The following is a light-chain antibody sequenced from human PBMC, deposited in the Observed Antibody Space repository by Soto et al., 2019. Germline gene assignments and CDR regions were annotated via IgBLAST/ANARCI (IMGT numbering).Light chain of an antibody. CDR3: AAWDDSLSGQV. CDR1: SSNIGSNY. Sequence: QSVLTQPPSASGTPGQRVTISWSGSSSNIGSNYVYWYQQLPGTAPKLLIYRNNQRPSGVPDRFSGSKSGTSASLAISGLRSEDEADYYCAAWDDSLSGQVFGGGTQLTVL. J-gene: IGLJ2*01. CDR2: RNN. V-gene: IGLV1-47*01.